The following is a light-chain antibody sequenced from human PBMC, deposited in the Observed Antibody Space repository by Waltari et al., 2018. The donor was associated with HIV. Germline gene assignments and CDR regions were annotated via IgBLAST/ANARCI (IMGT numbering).Light chain of an antibody. Sequence: DIQMTQSPSSLSASVGDRVTITCQASQDISNYLNWYQQKPGKAPKLLIYDASNLETGVPSRFSGSGSGTDFTFTISSLQPEDIATYYCQQYHSLSPRYTFGQGTKLEIK. CDR2: DAS. CDR3: QQYHSLSPRYT. CDR1: QDISNY. J-gene: IGKJ2*01. V-gene: IGKV1-33*01.